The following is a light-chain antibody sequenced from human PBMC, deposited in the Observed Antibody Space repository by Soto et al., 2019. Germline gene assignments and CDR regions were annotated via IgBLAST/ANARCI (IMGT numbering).Light chain of an antibody. CDR3: AAWDDGLNGVL. J-gene: IGLJ2*01. V-gene: IGLV1-44*01. Sequence: QSVLTQPPSASATPGQRVTISCSGVSSNIATNTFNWYQVLPGTAPNLLIYNNNDRPQGVPDRFSCTKSGTSASLAIRRLQSDDEADYYCAAWDDGLNGVLFGGGTKLTVL. CDR2: NNN. CDR1: SSNIATNT.